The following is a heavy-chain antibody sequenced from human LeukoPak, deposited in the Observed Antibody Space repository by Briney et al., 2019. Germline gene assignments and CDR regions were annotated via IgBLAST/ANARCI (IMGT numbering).Heavy chain of an antibody. D-gene: IGHD6-13*01. CDR3: ARDRSSSWYYFDFDY. Sequence: PGLSLTLSCAASGFTFSSSAMHWVRQAPGKGLEWVAIISYDGSNKYCADSVKGRFTIYRDNSRNTLYLQMNSLRAEDTAVYYCARDRSSSWYYFDFDYWGQGTLDTVSS. CDR1: GFTFSSSA. CDR2: ISYDGSNK. J-gene: IGHJ4*02. V-gene: IGHV3-30-3*01.